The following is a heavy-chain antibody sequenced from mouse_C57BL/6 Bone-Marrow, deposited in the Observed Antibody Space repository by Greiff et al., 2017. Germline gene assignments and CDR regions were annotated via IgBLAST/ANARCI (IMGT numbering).Heavy chain of an antibody. D-gene: IGHD1-1*01. CDR3: ASRIYYYGSSYFWYFDV. CDR1: GYTFTSYG. CDR2: IYPRSGNT. J-gene: IGHJ1*03. V-gene: IGHV1-81*01. Sequence: VQLQQSGAELARPGASVKLSCKASGYTFTSYGISWVKQRTGQGLEWIGEIYPRSGNTYYNEKFKGKATLTADKSSSTAYMELRSLTSEDSAVYFCASRIYYYGSSYFWYFDVWGTGTTVTVSS.